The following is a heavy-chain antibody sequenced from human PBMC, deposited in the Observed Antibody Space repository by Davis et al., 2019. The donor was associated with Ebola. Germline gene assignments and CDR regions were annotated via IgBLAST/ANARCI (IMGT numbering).Heavy chain of an antibody. CDR2: TYYKSKWYN. CDR3: TRGWLRTGLDI. J-gene: IGHJ3*02. V-gene: IGHV6-1*01. CDR1: GDSVSGGSGA. Sequence: HSQTLSLTCAISGDSVSGGSGAWNWIRQSPSRGLEWLGRTYYKSKWYNDYAVSVRGRITINPDTSKNQFSLQLNSVTPEDRGVYYCTRGWLRTGLDIWGQGTMVIVSS. D-gene: IGHD5-12*01.